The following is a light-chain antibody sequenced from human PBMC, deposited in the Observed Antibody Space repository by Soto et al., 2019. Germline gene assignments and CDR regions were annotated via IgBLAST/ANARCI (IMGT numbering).Light chain of an antibody. CDR3: QQYNSYPYT. CDR1: QSISSW. Sequence: DIQLTQSPSTRSTSVGDRVTITCRASQSISSWLAWYQQKPGKAPNLLIYKASRLQSGVPSRFSGSGSGTEFTLTISSLQPDDFATYYCQQYNSYPYTFGQGTKLEIK. CDR2: KAS. J-gene: IGKJ2*01. V-gene: IGKV1-5*03.